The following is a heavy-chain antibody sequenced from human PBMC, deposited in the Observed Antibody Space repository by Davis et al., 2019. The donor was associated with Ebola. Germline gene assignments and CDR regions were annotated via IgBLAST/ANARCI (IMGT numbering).Heavy chain of an antibody. V-gene: IGHV1-18*04. D-gene: IGHD2-8*01. CDR3: ARDYEW. Sequence: ASVKVSCKASGYTFTSYGISWVRQAPGQGLEWMGWISAYNGNTNYAQKFQGRVTMTRDTSISTAYMELSRLRSDDTAVYYCARDYEWWGQGTLVTVSS. J-gene: IGHJ4*02. CDR1: GYTFTSYG. CDR2: ISAYNGNT.